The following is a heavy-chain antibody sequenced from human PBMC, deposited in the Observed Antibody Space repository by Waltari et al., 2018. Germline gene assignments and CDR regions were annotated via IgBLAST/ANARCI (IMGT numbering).Heavy chain of an antibody. CDR1: GYPFPGYY. D-gene: IGHD5-18*01. V-gene: IGHV1-2*02. J-gene: IGHJ5*02. Sequence: QVQLVQSGAEVKKPGASVKVSCKASGYPFPGYYMHWVRPAPGQGLEWMGWINPNSGGTNYAQKFQGRVTMTRDTSISTAYMELSRLRSDDTAVYYCARDHWIQLTHWFDPWGQGTLVTVSS. CDR3: ARDHWIQLTHWFDP. CDR2: INPNSGGT.